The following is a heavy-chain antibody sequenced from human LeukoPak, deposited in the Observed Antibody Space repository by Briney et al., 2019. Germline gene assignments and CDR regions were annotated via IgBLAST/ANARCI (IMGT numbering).Heavy chain of an antibody. D-gene: IGHD6-6*01. CDR1: GFTFSNAW. J-gene: IGHJ4*02. V-gene: IGHV3-15*01. Sequence: GGSLRLSCAASGFTFSNAWMNWVRQAPGKGLEWVALIKRNADGATKEYAAPVKDRFSISRDDSQNTLSLQMESLKTEDTGVYFCTTGYASPSHDGYWGQGTLVTVSS. CDR2: IKRNADGATK. CDR3: TTGYASPSHDGY.